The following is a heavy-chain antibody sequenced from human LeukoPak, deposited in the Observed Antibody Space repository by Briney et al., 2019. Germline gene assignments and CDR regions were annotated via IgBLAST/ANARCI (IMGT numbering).Heavy chain of an antibody. D-gene: IGHD6-13*01. CDR1: GGTFSSYA. Sequence: ASVKVSCKASGGTFSSYAISWVRQAPGQGLEWRGGIIPIFGTANYAQKFQGRVTMTRDTSISTAYMELSRLRSDVTAVYYCARVRSIAAAGAMDVWGQGTTVTVSS. CDR3: ARVRSIAAAGAMDV. CDR2: IIPIFGTA. V-gene: IGHV1-69*05. J-gene: IGHJ6*02.